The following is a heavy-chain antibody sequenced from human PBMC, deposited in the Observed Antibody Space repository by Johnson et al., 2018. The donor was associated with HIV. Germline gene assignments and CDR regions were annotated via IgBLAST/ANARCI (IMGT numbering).Heavy chain of an antibody. J-gene: IGHJ3*02. CDR3: ARSTGPYSTYYYDSPDPDAFDI. V-gene: IGHV3-30-3*01. CDR2: ISYDGSNK. D-gene: IGHD3-22*01. Sequence: QVQLVESGGGVVQPGRSLRLSCAASGFTFSSYAMHWVRQAPGKGLEWVAVISYDGSNKYYADSVKGRFTISRDNSKNTLYLQMNSRRAEATAVYYCARSTGPYSTYYYDSPDPDAFDIWGQGTMVTVSS. CDR1: GFTFSSYA.